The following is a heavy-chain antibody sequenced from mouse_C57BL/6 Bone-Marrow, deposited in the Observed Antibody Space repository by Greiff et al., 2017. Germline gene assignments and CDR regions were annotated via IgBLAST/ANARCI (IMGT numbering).Heavy chain of an antibody. CDR2: IDPSDSYT. CDR3: ARKGNITGFAY. V-gene: IGHV1-69*01. D-gene: IGHD2-1*01. J-gene: IGHJ3*01. Sequence: QVQLKQPGAELVMPGASVKLSCKASGYTFTSYWMHWVKQRPGQGLEWIGEIDPSDSYTNYNQKFKGKSTLTVDKSSSTAYMQLSSLTSEVSAVYYGARKGNITGFAYWGQGTLVTVSA. CDR1: GYTFTSYW.